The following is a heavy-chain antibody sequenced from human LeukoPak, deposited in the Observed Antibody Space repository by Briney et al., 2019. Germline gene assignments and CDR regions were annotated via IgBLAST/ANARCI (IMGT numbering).Heavy chain of an antibody. V-gene: IGHV4-59*08. Sequence: SETLSLACTVSGVSISTFYWSWIRQPPGEGLEWIGHIYYSGSTNYNPSPKSRVTISVDASKNQFSLKLSSVTAADTAVYYCARHGGAYSTSRHIDDWGQGTLVTVSS. CDR2: IYYSGST. J-gene: IGHJ4*02. CDR3: ARHGGAYSTSRHIDD. CDR1: GVSISTFY. D-gene: IGHD6-13*01.